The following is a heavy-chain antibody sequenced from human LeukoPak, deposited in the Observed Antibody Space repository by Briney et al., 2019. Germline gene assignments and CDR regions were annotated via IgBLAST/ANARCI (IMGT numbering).Heavy chain of an antibody. D-gene: IGHD3-10*01. CDR3: ARIYGSGSYPPGMY. CDR1: GLTFTSYW. Sequence: TGGSLRLSCTASGLTFTSYWMIWVRQAPGKGLEWVANINHDASEKYYVDSVKGRFTISRDNAKNSLYLQMNSLRGEETAVYYCARIYGSGSYPPGMYWGQGTLVTVSS. J-gene: IGHJ4*02. CDR2: INHDASEK. V-gene: IGHV3-7*01.